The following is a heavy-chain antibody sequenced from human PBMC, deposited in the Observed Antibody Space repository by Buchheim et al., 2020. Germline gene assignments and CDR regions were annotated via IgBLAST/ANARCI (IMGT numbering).Heavy chain of an antibody. D-gene: IGHD3-22*01. J-gene: IGHJ6*03. Sequence: QVQLVQSGAEVKKPGASVKVSCKASGYTFTSYDINWVRQATGQRLEWMGWMNPNSGNTGYAQKFQGRVTRTRNTSISTAYMELSSLRSEDTAVYYCARGRGGPVVVVISYYYYYMDVWGKGTT. V-gene: IGHV1-8*01. CDR1: GYTFTSYD. CDR2: MNPNSGNT. CDR3: ARGRGGPVVVVISYYYYYMDV.